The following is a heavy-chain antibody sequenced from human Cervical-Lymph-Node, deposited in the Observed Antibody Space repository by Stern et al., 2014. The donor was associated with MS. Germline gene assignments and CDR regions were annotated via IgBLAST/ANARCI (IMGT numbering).Heavy chain of an antibody. CDR1: GGTFSSYA. CDR2: IIPIFGPA. V-gene: IGHV1-69*01. Sequence: QMQLVQSGAEVKKPGSSVKVSCKASGGTFSSYAISWVRQAPGQGLEWMGGIIPIFGPANYAQKFQGRVTITADESTSTAYMELSSLRSEDTAVYYCAGRNYDILTGYYNIWFDPWGQGTLVTVSS. D-gene: IGHD3-9*01. CDR3: AGRNYDILTGYYNIWFDP. J-gene: IGHJ5*02.